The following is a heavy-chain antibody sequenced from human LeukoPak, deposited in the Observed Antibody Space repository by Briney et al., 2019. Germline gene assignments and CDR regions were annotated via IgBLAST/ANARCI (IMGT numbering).Heavy chain of an antibody. V-gene: IGHV3-7*01. CDR2: IKGDGGEK. CDR3: ARDFRFLDDY. Sequence: GGSLRLSCAASGFTFSSYWMTWVREAPGKGLEWVGNIKGDGGEKYYVDSVKGRFTISRDNAKNSLYLQMNSLRAEDTAVYYCARDFRFLDDYWGQGTLVTVSS. J-gene: IGHJ4*02. CDR1: GFTFSSYW. D-gene: IGHD3-3*01.